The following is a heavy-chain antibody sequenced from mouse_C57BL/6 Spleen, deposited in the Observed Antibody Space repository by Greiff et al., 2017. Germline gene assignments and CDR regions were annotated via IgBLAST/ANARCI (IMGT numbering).Heavy chain of an antibody. CDR1: GYTFTSYW. D-gene: IGHD3-2*02. V-gene: IGHV1-50*01. Sequence: QVQLQQPGAELVKPGASVKLSCKASGYTFTSYWMQWVKQRPGQGLEWIGEIDPSDSYTNYNQKFKGKATLTVDTSSSTAYMQLSSLTSEDSAVYYCARWGDSSGYVRDYWGQGTTLTVSS. CDR3: ARWGDSSGYVRDY. J-gene: IGHJ2*01. CDR2: IDPSDSYT.